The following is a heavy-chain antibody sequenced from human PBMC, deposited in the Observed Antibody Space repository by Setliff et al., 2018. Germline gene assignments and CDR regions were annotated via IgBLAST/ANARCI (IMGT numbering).Heavy chain of an antibody. CDR1: GFTFSSYS. D-gene: IGHD6-13*01. CDR3: AAAPAGSDVFDM. CDR2: IRSKSDRYAT. V-gene: IGHV3-73*01. J-gene: IGHJ3*02. Sequence: GGSLRLSCAASGFTFSSYSMNWVRQASGKGLEWVGRIRSKSDRYATIYAASVRGRFTISRDDSKNTAYLQMNSLKTEDTAVYYCAAAPAGSDVFDMWGQGTMVTVSS.